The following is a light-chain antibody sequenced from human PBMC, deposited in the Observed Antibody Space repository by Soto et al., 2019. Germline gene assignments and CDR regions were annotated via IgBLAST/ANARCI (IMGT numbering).Light chain of an antibody. CDR3: QQSYSIPHT. J-gene: IGKJ2*01. CDR1: QSISSY. V-gene: IGKV1-39*01. CDR2: AAS. Sequence: DIQMTQSPSSLSASVGDRVTITCRASQSISSYLNWYQQKPGKAPKLLIYAASSLQSGVPSRFSGSGSGTDFTLTISSLQPEDFATYYCQQSYSIPHTFGQGTKVDIK.